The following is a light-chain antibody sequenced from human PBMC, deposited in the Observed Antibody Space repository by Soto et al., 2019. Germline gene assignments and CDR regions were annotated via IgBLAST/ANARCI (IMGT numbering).Light chain of an antibody. J-gene: IGKJ4*01. V-gene: IGKV3-20*01. CDR2: GVS. CDR3: QQYDSTPGFT. CDR1: QSFRNNY. Sequence: EVVLTQSPGTLSLSPGERATLSCRASQSFRNNYLAWYQQRPGQAPRLLIYGVSRRASGIPDRFSGSRSETEFTITISRREPEDSGVYYCQQYDSTPGFTFGGGTKVEIK.